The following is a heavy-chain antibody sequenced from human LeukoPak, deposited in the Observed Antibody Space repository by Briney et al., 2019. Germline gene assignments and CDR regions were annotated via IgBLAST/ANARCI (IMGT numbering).Heavy chain of an antibody. J-gene: IGHJ6*03. Sequence: SETLSLTCTVSGGSISSYYWSWIRQPAGKGLEWIGRIFTSGSTNYNPSLKSRVTISADKSKKQFSLKLSSVTAADTAVYYCAREGSGSYLGFYYYMDVWGKGTTVPVSS. CDR3: AREGSGSYLGFYYYMDV. CDR1: GGSISSYY. D-gene: IGHD3-10*01. CDR2: IFTSGST. V-gene: IGHV4-4*07.